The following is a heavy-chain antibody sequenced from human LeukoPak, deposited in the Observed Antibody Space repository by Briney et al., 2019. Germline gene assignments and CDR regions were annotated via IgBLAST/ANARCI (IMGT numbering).Heavy chain of an antibody. CDR1: GYTFTGYY. D-gene: IGHD3-22*01. CDR3: ARDADSSGIGTVDY. CDR2: INPNSGGT. J-gene: IGHJ4*02. V-gene: IGHV1-2*02. Sequence: ASVKVSCKASGYTFTGYYMHWVRQAPGQGLEWMGWINPNSGGTNYAQKFQGRVTMTRDTSISTAYMELSRLRSDDTAVYYCARDADSSGIGTVDYWGQGTLVTVSS.